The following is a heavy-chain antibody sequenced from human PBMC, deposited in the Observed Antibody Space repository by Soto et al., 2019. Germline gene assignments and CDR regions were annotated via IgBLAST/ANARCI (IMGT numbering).Heavy chain of an antibody. D-gene: IGHD6-6*01. CDR3: AGSVFYYRRDF. V-gene: IGHV5-51*01. Sequence: GESLKISCKGSGYTFTNYWIGWVRQMPGKGLERMGIIYPGDSDTKYNPSFQGQVTISADKSITTTYLQWSSLKASDTAIYYCAGSVFYYRRDFWGQGTTVTHSS. CDR2: IYPGDSDT. CDR1: GYTFTNYW. J-gene: IGHJ6*02.